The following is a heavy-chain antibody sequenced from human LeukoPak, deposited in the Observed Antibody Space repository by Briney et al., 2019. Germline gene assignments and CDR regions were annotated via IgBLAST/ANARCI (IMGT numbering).Heavy chain of an antibody. D-gene: IGHD2-21*02. V-gene: IGHV3-9*01. Sequence: GGSLRLSCAASGFTFDDYAMHWVRQAPGKGLEWVSGISWNSGSIGYADSVKGRFTISRDNAKNSLYLQMNSLRAEDTALYYRAKARRYCGGDCYSYSFDYWGQGTLVTVSS. CDR1: GFTFDDYA. J-gene: IGHJ4*02. CDR3: AKARRYCGGDCYSYSFDY. CDR2: ISWNSGSI.